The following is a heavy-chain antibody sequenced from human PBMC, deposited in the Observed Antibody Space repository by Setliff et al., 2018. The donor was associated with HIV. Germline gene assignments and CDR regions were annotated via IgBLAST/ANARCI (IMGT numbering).Heavy chain of an antibody. CDR1: GGSFSGYY. D-gene: IGHD5-12*01. J-gene: IGHJ4*02. Sequence: PSETLSLTCAVYGGSFSGYYWRWIRQPPGKGLEWIGEINQSGSTNYNPSLKSRVTISVDTSKHQFYLKLSAVTPADTAWYYCARMYSGYDWSPAGARTRYFDYWGQGTLVTVSS. V-gene: IGHV4-34*01. CDR3: ARMYSGYDWSPAGARTRYFDY. CDR2: INQSGST.